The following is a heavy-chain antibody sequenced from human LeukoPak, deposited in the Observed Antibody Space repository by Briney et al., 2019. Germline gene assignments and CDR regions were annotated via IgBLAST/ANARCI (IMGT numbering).Heavy chain of an antibody. CDR2: ISSSSSYI. J-gene: IGHJ3*02. CDR3: AREATGDAFDI. CDR1: GFTFSSYS. V-gene: IGHV3-21*01. Sequence: GGSLRLSCAASGFTFSSYSMNWVRQAPGKGLEWVSSISSSSSYIYYADSVKGRFTISRDNAKNSLYLQMNSLRAEDTAVYYCAREATGDAFDIWGQGTMVTVSS. D-gene: IGHD1-26*01.